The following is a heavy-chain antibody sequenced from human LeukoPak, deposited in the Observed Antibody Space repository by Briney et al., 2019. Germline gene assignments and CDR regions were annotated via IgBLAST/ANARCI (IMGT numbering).Heavy chain of an antibody. Sequence: SKTLSLTCTVSGGSISSYYWSWIRQPPGKGLEWIGYIHYSGSTHYNPSLKSRVTISVDTSKNQVSLKLRSVTAADTAVYYCARTTEGYAGGPGYSYYYYMDVWGKGTTVTISS. CDR3: ARTTEGYAGGPGYSYYYYMDV. CDR1: GGSISSYY. CDR2: IHYSGST. V-gene: IGHV4-59*01. D-gene: IGHD5-12*01. J-gene: IGHJ6*03.